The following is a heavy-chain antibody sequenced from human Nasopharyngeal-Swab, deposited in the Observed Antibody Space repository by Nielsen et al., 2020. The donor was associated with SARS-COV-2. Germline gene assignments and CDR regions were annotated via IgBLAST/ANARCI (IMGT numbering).Heavy chain of an antibody. CDR3: ARDHLGLRLPRYFDL. J-gene: IGHJ2*01. CDR1: GGSVSSASSA. D-gene: IGHD5-12*01. Sequence: SETLSLTCAVSGGSVSSASSAWGWFRLPPGKGLEWIATISHSGSTYYNPSLKSRVTISVDTSKNQFSLKLSSVTAADTAVYYCARDHLGLRLPRYFDLWGRGTLVTVSS. CDR2: ISHSGST. V-gene: IGHV4-39*07.